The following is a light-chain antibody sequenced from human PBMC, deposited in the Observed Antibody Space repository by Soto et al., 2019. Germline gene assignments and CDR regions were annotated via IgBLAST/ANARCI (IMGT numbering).Light chain of an antibody. CDR2: DVS. CDR1: SSDVGGYNY. Sequence: QSVLTQPASVSGSPGQSITISCTGTSSDVGGYNYVSWYQQYPGKAPKLMIYDVSNRPSVVSNRFSGSKSGNTASLTISGLQAEDEADYYCSSYTSSSHYVFGTGTKLTVL. V-gene: IGLV2-14*01. J-gene: IGLJ1*01. CDR3: SSYTSSSHYV.